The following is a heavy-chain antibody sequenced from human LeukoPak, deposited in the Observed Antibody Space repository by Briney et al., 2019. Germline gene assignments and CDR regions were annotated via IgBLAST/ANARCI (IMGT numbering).Heavy chain of an antibody. CDR2: IYTSGST. V-gene: IGHV4-61*02. Sequence: SQTLSLTCTVSGGSISSGSYYWSWIRQPAGTGLEWIGRIYTSGSTNYNPSLKSRVTITVDTSKNQFSLKLSSVTAADTAVYYCARGEYSSGWYVNWFDPWGQGTLVTVSS. CDR3: ARGEYSSGWYVNWFDP. J-gene: IGHJ5*02. D-gene: IGHD6-19*01. CDR1: GGSISSGSYY.